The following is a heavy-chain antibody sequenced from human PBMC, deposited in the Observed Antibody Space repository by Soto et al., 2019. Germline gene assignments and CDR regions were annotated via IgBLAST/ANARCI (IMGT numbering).Heavy chain of an antibody. D-gene: IGHD2-15*01. CDR3: ARGTSERYCSGGSCYSLDYYGMDV. CDR2: IYYSGST. V-gene: IGHV4-39*01. Sequence: SETLSLTCTVSGGSISSSSYYWGWIRQPPGKGLEWIGSIYYSGSTYYNPSLKSRVTISVDKSKNQFSLKLSSVTAADTAVYYCARGTSERYCSGGSCYSLDYYGMDVWGQGTTVTVSS. CDR1: GGSISSSSYY. J-gene: IGHJ6*02.